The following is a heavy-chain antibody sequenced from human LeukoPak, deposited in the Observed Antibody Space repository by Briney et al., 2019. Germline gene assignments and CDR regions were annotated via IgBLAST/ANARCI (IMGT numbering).Heavy chain of an antibody. CDR1: GGSFSGYY. CDR2: INHSGST. D-gene: IGHD1-14*01. Sequence: SETLSLTCAVYGGSFSGYYWSWIRQPLGKGLEWIGEINHSGSTNYNPSLKSRVTISVDTSKNQFSLKLSSVTAADTAVYYCARGLNRVPAYWGQGTLVTVSS. V-gene: IGHV4-34*01. CDR3: ARGLNRVPAY. J-gene: IGHJ4*02.